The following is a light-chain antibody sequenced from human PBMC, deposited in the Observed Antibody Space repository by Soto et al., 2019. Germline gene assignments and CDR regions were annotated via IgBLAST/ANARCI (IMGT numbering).Light chain of an antibody. J-gene: IGLJ2*01. CDR3: QVWDSSSDHVV. CDR2: DDS. CDR1: NIGSKS. Sequence: SYELTQPPSVSVAPGQAARFTCGGDNIGSKSVHWYQQGPGQAPVLVVYDDSDRPSGIPERFSGSNSGNTATLTISRVEVGDEADYYCQVWDSSSDHVVFGGGTKLTVL. V-gene: IGLV3-21*02.